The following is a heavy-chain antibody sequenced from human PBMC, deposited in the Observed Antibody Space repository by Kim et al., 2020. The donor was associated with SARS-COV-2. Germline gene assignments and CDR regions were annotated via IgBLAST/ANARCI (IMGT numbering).Heavy chain of an antibody. CDR3: ARDVGGSRWFDP. J-gene: IGHJ5*02. D-gene: IGHD3-16*01. CDR1: GGSISSGGYY. V-gene: IGHV4-31*03. CDR2: IYYSGST. Sequence: SETLSLTCTVSGGSISSGGYYWSWIRQHPGKGLEWIGYIYYSGSTYYNPSLKSRVTISVDTSKNQFSLKLSSVTAADTAVYYCARDVGGSRWFDPWGQGTLVTVSS.